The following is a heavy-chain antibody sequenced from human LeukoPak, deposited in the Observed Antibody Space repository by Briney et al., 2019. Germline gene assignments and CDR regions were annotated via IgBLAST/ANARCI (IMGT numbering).Heavy chain of an antibody. CDR2: INDNGDGT. CDR1: GFTFSSYA. V-gene: IGHV3-23*01. J-gene: IGHJ5*02. Sequence: GGSLRLSCAASGFTFSSYAMSWVRQAPGKGLKWVSTINDNGDGTYYADSVKGRFTISRDNSKNTLYLQMNSLRAEDTAVYYCANKPAGFDPWGQGTLVTVSS. D-gene: IGHD1-14*01. CDR3: ANKPAGFDP.